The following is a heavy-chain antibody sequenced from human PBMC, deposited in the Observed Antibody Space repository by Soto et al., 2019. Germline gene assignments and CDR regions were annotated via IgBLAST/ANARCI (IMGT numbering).Heavy chain of an antibody. V-gene: IGHV1-69*13. D-gene: IGHD3-22*01. CDR1: GGTFSSYA. CDR2: IIPIFGTA. Sequence: SVKVSCKASGGTFSSYAISWVRQAPGQGLEWMGGIIPIFGTANYAQKFQGRVTITADESTSTAYMELSSLRSEDTAVYYCARDPWDYDSSGYYQSTYYFDYWGQGTLVTVSS. J-gene: IGHJ4*02. CDR3: ARDPWDYDSSGYYQSTYYFDY.